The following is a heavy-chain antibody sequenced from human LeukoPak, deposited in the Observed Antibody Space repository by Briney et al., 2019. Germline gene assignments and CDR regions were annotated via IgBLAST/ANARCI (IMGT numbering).Heavy chain of an antibody. CDR2: IYYSGST. Sequence: PSETLSLTCTVSGGSLSSSSYYWGWVRQPPGRGREWVGSIYYSGSTYYNPSLKSRVTISVYTSKKQFSLKLSSVTAADTAVYSCARLGYCSSTSCYLFDYWGQGTLVTVSS. CDR1: GGSLSSSSYY. D-gene: IGHD2-2*01. J-gene: IGHJ4*02. CDR3: ARLGYCSSTSCYLFDY. V-gene: IGHV4-39*01.